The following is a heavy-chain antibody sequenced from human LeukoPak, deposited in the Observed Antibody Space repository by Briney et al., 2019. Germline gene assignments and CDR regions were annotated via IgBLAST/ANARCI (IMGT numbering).Heavy chain of an antibody. Sequence: ASVKVSCKASGYTFTGYYMHWVRQAPGQGLEWMGWINPNSGGTNYAQKFQGRVTMTRDTSISTAYMELSRLRSDDTAVYYCARATYGDHEVELDYWGQGTLVTVSS. CDR3: ARATYGDHEVELDY. J-gene: IGHJ4*02. CDR1: GYTFTGYY. CDR2: INPNSGGT. D-gene: IGHD4-17*01. V-gene: IGHV1-2*02.